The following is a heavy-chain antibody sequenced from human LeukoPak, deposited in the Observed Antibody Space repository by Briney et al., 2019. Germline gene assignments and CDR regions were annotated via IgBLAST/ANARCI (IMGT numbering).Heavy chain of an antibody. CDR1: GFTFSSYG. V-gene: IGHV3-23*01. CDR2: ISGSGGST. D-gene: IGHD3-22*01. CDR3: AKAHYDSSGYLY. Sequence: GGSLRLSCAASGFTFSSYGMSWVRQAPGKGLEWASAISGSGGSTYYADSVKGRFTISRDNSKNTLYLQMKSLRVEDTAVYYCAKAHYDSSGYLYWGQGTLSPSPQ. J-gene: IGHJ4*02.